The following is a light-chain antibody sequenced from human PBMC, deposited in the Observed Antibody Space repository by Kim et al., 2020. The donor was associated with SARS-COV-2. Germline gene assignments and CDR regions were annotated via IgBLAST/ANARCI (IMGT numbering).Light chain of an antibody. J-gene: IGKJ2*01. CDR2: GAS. Sequence: LSPGERATLACRASQSVSSSYLAWYQQKPGQAPRRLIYGASSRATGIPDRCSGSGSGTDFTLTISRLEPEDFAVYYCQQYGSSPRAFGQGTKLEI. V-gene: IGKV3-20*01. CDR3: QQYGSSPRA. CDR1: QSVSSSY.